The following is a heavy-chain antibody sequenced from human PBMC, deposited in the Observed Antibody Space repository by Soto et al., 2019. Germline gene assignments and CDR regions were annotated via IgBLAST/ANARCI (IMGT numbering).Heavy chain of an antibody. J-gene: IGHJ6*02. CDR2: IYYSGST. Sequence: NPSETLSLTCTVSGGSISSGGYYWSWIRQHPGKGLEWIGYIYYSGSTYYNPSLKSRVTISVDTSKNQFSLKLSSVTAADTAVYYCAGNTVVTPQAEYYGMDVWGQGTTVTVSS. CDR3: AGNTVVTPQAEYYGMDV. CDR1: GGSISSGGYY. D-gene: IGHD2-21*02. V-gene: IGHV4-31*03.